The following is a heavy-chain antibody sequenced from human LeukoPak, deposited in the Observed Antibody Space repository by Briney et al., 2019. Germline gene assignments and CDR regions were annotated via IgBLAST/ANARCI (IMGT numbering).Heavy chain of an antibody. J-gene: IGHJ4*02. Sequence: GRSLRLSCAASGFTFSSYGMHWVRQAPGKGLEWVAVISYDGSNKYYAGSVKGRFTISRDNSKNTLYLQMNSLRAEDTAVYYCAKVLAGTFDYWGQGTLVTVSS. D-gene: IGHD6-19*01. CDR2: ISYDGSNK. CDR3: AKVLAGTFDY. V-gene: IGHV3-30*18. CDR1: GFTFSSYG.